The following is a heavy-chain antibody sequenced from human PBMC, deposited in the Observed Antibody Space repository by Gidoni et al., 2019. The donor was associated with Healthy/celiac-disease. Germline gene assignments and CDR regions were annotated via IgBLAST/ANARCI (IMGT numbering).Heavy chain of an antibody. D-gene: IGHD4-17*01. CDR3: ARAATVVTPLDYYYGMDV. Sequence: QAQLVQSGAEVKKPGASVKVSCKASGYPFTTYYMHWVRQAPGQGLEWMGIINPSGGSTSYAQKFQGRVTMTRDTSTSTVYMELSSLRSEDTAVYYCARAATVVTPLDYYYGMDVWGQGTTVTVSS. CDR1: GYPFTTYY. CDR2: INPSGGST. J-gene: IGHJ6*02. V-gene: IGHV1-46*01.